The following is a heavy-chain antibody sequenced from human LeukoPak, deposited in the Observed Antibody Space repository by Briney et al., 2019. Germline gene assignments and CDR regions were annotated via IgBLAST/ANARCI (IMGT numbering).Heavy chain of an antibody. V-gene: IGHV3-21*01. CDR3: ARADCSGASCYVRYYGMDV. Sequence: SLRLSCAASGVTFSSYSMNWGSQAARKGVEWVSSISSSSSYIYYADYVQGRFTISRDNANNSLYLQMNSLRAEATAVYSCARADCSGASCYVRYYGMDVWGQGTTVTVSS. CDR1: GVTFSSYS. J-gene: IGHJ6*02. CDR2: ISSSSSYI. D-gene: IGHD2-15*01.